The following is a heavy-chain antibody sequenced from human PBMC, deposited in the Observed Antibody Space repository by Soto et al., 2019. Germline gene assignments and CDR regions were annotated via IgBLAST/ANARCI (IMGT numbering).Heavy chain of an antibody. CDR3: ARAKDCCGGSCYYYFDY. J-gene: IGHJ4*02. CDR1: GGSFSGYY. D-gene: IGHD2-15*01. CDR2: INHSGST. Sequence: SETLSLTCAVYGGSFSGYYWSWIRQPPGKGLEWIGEINHSGSTNYNPSLKRRFTISVDTSKNQFSLKLSSVTAADTAVYYCARAKDCCGGSCYYYFDYWGQGTLVTVSS. V-gene: IGHV4-34*01.